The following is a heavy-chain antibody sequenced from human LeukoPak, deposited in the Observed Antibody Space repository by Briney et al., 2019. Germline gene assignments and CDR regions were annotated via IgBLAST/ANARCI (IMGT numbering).Heavy chain of an antibody. CDR2: IYHSGST. Sequence: SETLSLTCAVSGGSTSSSNWWSWVRPPPGKGLEWIGEIYHSGSTNYNPSLKSRVTISVDKSKNQFSLKLSSVTAADTAVYYCARVREYCSGGSCYGPFDYWGQGTLVTVSS. CDR1: GGSTSSSNW. J-gene: IGHJ4*02. CDR3: ARVREYCSGGSCYGPFDY. D-gene: IGHD2-15*01. V-gene: IGHV4-4*02.